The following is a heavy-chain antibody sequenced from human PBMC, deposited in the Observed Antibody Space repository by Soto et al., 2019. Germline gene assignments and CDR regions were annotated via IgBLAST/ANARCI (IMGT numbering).Heavy chain of an antibody. J-gene: IGHJ4*02. CDR2: NSAYNGNT. D-gene: IGHD6-19*01. CDR3: YIIGVARGNY. V-gene: IGHV1-18*04. CDR1: GYIFTSND. Sequence: QVQLVQSGAEVKKPGASVKVSCKTSGYIFTSNDITWVRQAPGQGLEWMGWNSAYNGNTKYAQKLQGRVTMTTDTSTSTDYMELRSLRSDDTAVYYCYIIGVARGNYGGQGTLVTVSS.